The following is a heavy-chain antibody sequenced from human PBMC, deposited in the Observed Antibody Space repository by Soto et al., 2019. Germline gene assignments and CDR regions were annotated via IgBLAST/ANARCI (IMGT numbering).Heavy chain of an antibody. V-gene: IGHV3-23*01. CDR3: AKKTSSGWYLSYFDY. Sequence: GGSLRLSCAASGFTFSSYAMSWVRQAPGKGLEWVSAISGSGGSTYYADSVKGRFTISRDNSKNTLYPQMNSLRAEDTAVYYCAKKTSSGWYLSYFDYWGQGTLVTVSS. J-gene: IGHJ4*02. CDR2: ISGSGGST. D-gene: IGHD6-19*01. CDR1: GFTFSSYA.